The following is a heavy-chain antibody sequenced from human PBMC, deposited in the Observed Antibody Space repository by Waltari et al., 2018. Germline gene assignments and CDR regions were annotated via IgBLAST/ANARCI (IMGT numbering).Heavy chain of an antibody. Sequence: EVQLLESGGGLLQPGGFLRVSCAASGFAFSNYVMIRVRQAPGKGLEWVSGIVGSGTTTYYADSVKGRFTISRDNSRNILYLQMNSLRAEDTAIYFCAKESSYDSLENWGQGTLVTVSS. CDR3: AKESSYDSLEN. D-gene: IGHD3-22*01. CDR1: GFAFSNYV. V-gene: IGHV3-23*01. J-gene: IGHJ4*02. CDR2: IVGSGTTT.